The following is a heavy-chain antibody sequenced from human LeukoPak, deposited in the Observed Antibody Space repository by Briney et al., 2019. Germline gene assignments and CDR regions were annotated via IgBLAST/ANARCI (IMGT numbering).Heavy chain of an antibody. CDR1: GFPFSSYA. J-gene: IGHJ4*02. CDR3: AKSDYYDSSGHPSSLEY. V-gene: IGHV3-23*01. Sequence: GGSLRLSCAASGFPFSSYAMSWVRQAPGKGLEWVSAVSGSGGTTYYADSVKGRFTISRDNSKNTLYLQMNSLRAEDTALYYCAKSDYYDSSGHPSSLEYSGQGTLVTVSS. D-gene: IGHD3-22*01. CDR2: VSGSGGTT.